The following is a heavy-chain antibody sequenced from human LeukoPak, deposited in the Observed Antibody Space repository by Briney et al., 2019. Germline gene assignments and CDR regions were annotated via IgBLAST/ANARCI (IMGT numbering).Heavy chain of an antibody. CDR2: IKQDGSEQ. J-gene: IGHJ4*02. CDR1: GFTFSSYW. CDR3: VKRATGSTKSVDY. D-gene: IGHD1-7*01. Sequence: SGGSLRLSCAASGFTFSSYWMTWVRQAPGKGLEWVANIKQDGSEQYYVGSVKGRFTISRDNAKNSLYLQMNSLRAEDTAVYYCVKRATGSTKSVDYWGQGTLVTVSS. V-gene: IGHV3-7*01.